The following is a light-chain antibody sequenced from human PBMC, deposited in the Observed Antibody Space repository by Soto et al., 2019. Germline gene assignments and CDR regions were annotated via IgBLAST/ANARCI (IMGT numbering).Light chain of an antibody. Sequence: EIVLTQSPGTLSLSPGERATLSCRASQSVSSSYIAWYQQKPGQAPRFLIYGASGRATGIPGRFSGSGSGTDFTLTLSRRELEEFAVYYCQQYGPSPPITFGQGTRLEIK. CDR1: QSVSSSY. CDR2: GAS. V-gene: IGKV3-20*01. J-gene: IGKJ5*01. CDR3: QQYGPSPPIT.